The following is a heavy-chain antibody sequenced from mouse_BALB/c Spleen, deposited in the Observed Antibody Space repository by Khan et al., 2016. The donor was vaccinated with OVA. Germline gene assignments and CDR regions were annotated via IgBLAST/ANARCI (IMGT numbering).Heavy chain of an antibody. Sequence: QVRLQQSGAELVRPGASVKLSCAASGYTFTSYWMNWVKQSPEQGLEWIGRIDPYDSETNYNQNFKDKAILTVDKSSSTAYLKLSSLTSEDSAVYFCARNPFAYWGQGTLVTVSA. CDR2: IDPYDSET. CDR1: GYTFTSYW. CDR3: ARNPFAY. V-gene: IGHV1-52*01. J-gene: IGHJ3*01.